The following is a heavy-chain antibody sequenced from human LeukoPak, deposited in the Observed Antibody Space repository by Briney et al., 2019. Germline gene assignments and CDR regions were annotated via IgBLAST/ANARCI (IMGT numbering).Heavy chain of an antibody. Sequence: GGSLRLSCAVSGFTFSSYWMHWVRQAPGKGLVWVSRINSDGSSTSYADSVKGRFTISRDNSKNTLYLQMNSLRAEDTAVYYCAKDPSHYYDSSGYWGQGTLVTVSS. CDR2: INSDGSST. V-gene: IGHV3-74*01. J-gene: IGHJ4*02. CDR3: AKDPSHYYDSSGY. D-gene: IGHD3-22*01. CDR1: GFTFSSYW.